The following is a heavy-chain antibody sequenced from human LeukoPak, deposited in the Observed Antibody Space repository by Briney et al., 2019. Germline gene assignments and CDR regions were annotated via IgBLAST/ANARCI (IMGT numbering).Heavy chain of an antibody. CDR3: ARPHSYGSTYFDC. J-gene: IGHJ4*02. D-gene: IGHD4-17*01. V-gene: IGHV1-18*01. Sequence: VASVTVSCKASGYTFTSYGLTWVRQAPGQGLEWMGWISTYNGNTYYAQGLQGRVPMTTDTSTSTAYMELRSLRSDDTAVYYCARPHSYGSTYFDCWGQGTLVTVSS. CDR2: ISTYNGNT. CDR1: GYTFTSYG.